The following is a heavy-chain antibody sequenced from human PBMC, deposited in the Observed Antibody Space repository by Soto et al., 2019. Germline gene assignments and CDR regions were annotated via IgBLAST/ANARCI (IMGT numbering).Heavy chain of an antibody. CDR2: IWYDGSNK. CDR3: ARDFSHYYDSSGPLGY. CDR1: GFTFSSYG. Sequence: PGGSLRLSCAASGFTFSSYGMHWVRQAPGKGLEWVAVIWYDGSNKYYADSVKGRFTISRGNSKNTLYLQMNSLRAEDTAVYYCARDFSHYYDSSGPLGYWGQGTLVTVSS. V-gene: IGHV3-33*01. J-gene: IGHJ4*02. D-gene: IGHD3-22*01.